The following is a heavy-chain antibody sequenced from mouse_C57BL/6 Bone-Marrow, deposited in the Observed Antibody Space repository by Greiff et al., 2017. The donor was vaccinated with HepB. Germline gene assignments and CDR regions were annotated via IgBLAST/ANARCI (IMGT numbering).Heavy chain of an antibody. CDR1: GYTFTSYW. CDR2: IDPSDSET. V-gene: IGHV1-52*01. Sequence: QVQLQQSGAELVRPGSSVKLSCKASGYTFTSYWMHWVKQRPIQGLEWIGNIDPSDSETHYNQKFKDKATLTVDKSSSTAYMQVSSLTSEDSAVYSCARYRFITTVVATDYFDYWGQGPTLTASS. D-gene: IGHD1-1*01. J-gene: IGHJ2*01. CDR3: ARYRFITTVVATDYFDY.